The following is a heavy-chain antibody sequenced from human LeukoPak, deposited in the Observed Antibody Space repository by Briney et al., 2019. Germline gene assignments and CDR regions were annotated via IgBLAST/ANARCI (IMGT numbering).Heavy chain of an antibody. Sequence: GGSLRLSCAASGFTFSNYGMHWVRQAPGKGLEWVSFIRYDGSNKYYADSVKGRFTISRDNSKNTLYLQMNSLRAEDTAVYYCAKGQLLLAEFDYWGQGTLVTVSS. CDR1: GFTFSNYG. CDR3: AKGQLLLAEFDY. CDR2: IRYDGSNK. D-gene: IGHD2-15*01. J-gene: IGHJ4*02. V-gene: IGHV3-30*02.